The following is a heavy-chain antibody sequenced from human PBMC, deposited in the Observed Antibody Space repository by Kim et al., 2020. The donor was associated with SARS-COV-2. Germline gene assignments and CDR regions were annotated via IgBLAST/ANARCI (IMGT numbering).Heavy chain of an antibody. Sequence: STQQKFNTRVTMTRDTSTSTLYMELSSLGSEDTAMYYCTRDSFDSGSFDYWGQGTLVTVTS. CDR3: TRDSFDSGSFDY. J-gene: IGHJ4*02. V-gene: IGHV1-46*01. D-gene: IGHD5-12*01.